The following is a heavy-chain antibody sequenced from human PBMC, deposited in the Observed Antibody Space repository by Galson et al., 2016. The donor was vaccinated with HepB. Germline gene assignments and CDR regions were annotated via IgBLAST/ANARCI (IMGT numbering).Heavy chain of an antibody. CDR2: IYYSGST. J-gene: IGHJ6*02. V-gene: IGHV4-30-4*01. CDR3: ARSHYDILTGYYYYYYYGMDV. D-gene: IGHD3-9*01. CDR1: GGSISSGDYY. Sequence: TLSLTCSVSGGSISSGDYYWSWIRQPPGKGLEWIGYIYYSGSTYYNPSLKSRVTISVDTSKNQFSLKLSSVTAADTAVYYCARSHYDILTGYYYYYYYGMDVWGQGTTVTVSS.